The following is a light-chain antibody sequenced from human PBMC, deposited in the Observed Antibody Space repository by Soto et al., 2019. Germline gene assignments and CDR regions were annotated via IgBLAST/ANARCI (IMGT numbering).Light chain of an antibody. J-gene: IGLJ1*01. V-gene: IGLV2-14*03. CDR1: SSDVGAYNY. CDR2: DVS. CDR3: SSFTRSNSYV. Sequence: QSALTQPASVSGSPGQSITISCTGTSSDVGAYNYVFWYQQHPGKVPKLMIYDVSDRPSGVSNRFSGSKSGNTASLTISGLQAEDEADYYCSSFTRSNSYVFGTGTKLTVL.